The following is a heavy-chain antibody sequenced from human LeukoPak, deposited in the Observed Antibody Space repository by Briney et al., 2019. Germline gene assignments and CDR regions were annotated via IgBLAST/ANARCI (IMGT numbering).Heavy chain of an antibody. Sequence: GGSLRLSCAASGFTFSDYYMSWVRQAPGKGLEWVSVIYSGGSTYYADSVKGRFTISRDNSKNTLYLQMNSLRAEDTAVYYCARLDYSNYYFDYWGQGTLVTVSS. V-gene: IGHV3-66*04. CDR3: ARLDYSNYYFDY. D-gene: IGHD4-11*01. CDR2: IYSGGST. CDR1: GFTFSDYY. J-gene: IGHJ4*02.